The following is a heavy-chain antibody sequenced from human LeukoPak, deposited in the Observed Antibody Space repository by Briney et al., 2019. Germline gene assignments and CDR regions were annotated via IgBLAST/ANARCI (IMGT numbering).Heavy chain of an antibody. V-gene: IGHV1-46*02. CDR3: ARDVTDFWSGYYWLDP. Sequence: ASVKVSCKASGYTFNTHQMNWVRQAPGQGLEWMGIINPSSGSTTYAQKFEGRVTMTRDTSTSTVYMELSSLRSEDTAVYYCARDVTDFWSGYYWLDPWGQGTLVTVSS. CDR1: GYTFNTHQ. CDR2: INPSSGST. D-gene: IGHD3-3*01. J-gene: IGHJ5*02.